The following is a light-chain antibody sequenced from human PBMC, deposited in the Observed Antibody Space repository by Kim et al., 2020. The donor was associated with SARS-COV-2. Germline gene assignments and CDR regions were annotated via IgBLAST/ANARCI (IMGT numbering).Light chain of an antibody. Sequence: EIVMTQSPATLSVSPGERATLSCRASQSVSSNLAWYQQKPGQAPRLLIYGAFTRATGIPARFSGSGSGTEFTLTINSLQSEDFAVYYCQQYKNWPYTFGQGTKLEF. CDR3: QQYKNWPYT. V-gene: IGKV3-15*01. CDR2: GAF. CDR1: QSVSSN. J-gene: IGKJ2*01.